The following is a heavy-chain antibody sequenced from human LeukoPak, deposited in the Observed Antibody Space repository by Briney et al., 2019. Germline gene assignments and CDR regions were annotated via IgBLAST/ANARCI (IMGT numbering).Heavy chain of an antibody. J-gene: IGHJ5*02. V-gene: IGHV4-34*01. CDR3: ARGGRIVVVVAARRYNWFDP. D-gene: IGHD2-15*01. CDR2: INHSGST. CDR1: GGSFSGYY. Sequence: PSETLSLTCAVYGGSFSGYYWSWIRQPPGKGPEWIGEINHSGSTNYNPSLKSRVTISVDTSKNQLSLKLSSVTAADTAVYYCARGGRIVVVVAARRYNWFDPWGQGTLVTVSS.